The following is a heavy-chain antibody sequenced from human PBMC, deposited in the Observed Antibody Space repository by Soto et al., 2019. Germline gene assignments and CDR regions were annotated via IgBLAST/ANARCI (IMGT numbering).Heavy chain of an antibody. Sequence: QVQLVESGGGVVQPGRSLRLSCAASGFTFSSYGMHWVRQAPGKGLEWVAVISYDGSNKYYADSVKGRFTISRDNSKNTLYLQRNSLRAEDTAVYYCAKGRATVTTIGGAFDIWGQGTMVTVSS. CDR2: ISYDGSNK. CDR1: GFTFSSYG. CDR3: AKGRATVTTIGGAFDI. V-gene: IGHV3-30*18. J-gene: IGHJ3*02. D-gene: IGHD4-17*01.